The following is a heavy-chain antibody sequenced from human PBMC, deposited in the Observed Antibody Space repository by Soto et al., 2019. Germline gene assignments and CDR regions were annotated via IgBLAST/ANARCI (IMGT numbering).Heavy chain of an antibody. CDR2: IYYSGST. Sequence: SETLSLTCTVSGDSISPYYWCWLRQSPGKGLEWIGYIYYSGSTYYNPSLKSRVTMSVDTSKNQFSLKLTSVTAVDTAVYYCARREIQFPIHYWGQLTLVSGS. CDR3: ARREIQFPIHY. V-gene: IGHV4-59*04. CDR1: GDSISPYYW. J-gene: IGHJ4*02. D-gene: IGHD2-21*01.